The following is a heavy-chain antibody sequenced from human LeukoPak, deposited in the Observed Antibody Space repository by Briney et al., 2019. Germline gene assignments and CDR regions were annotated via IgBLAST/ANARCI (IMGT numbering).Heavy chain of an antibody. CDR2: IYYSGST. CDR1: GGSISSYY. D-gene: IGHD4-17*01. Sequence: SETLSLTCTVSGGSISSYYWSWIRQPPGKGLEWIGYIYYSGSTNYNPSLKSRVTISVDTSKNQFSLKLSSVTAADTAVYYCARDLSGNGDYFPVSYYYYGMDVWGQGTTVTVSS. CDR3: ARDLSGNGDYFPVSYYYYGMDV. V-gene: IGHV4-59*01. J-gene: IGHJ6*02.